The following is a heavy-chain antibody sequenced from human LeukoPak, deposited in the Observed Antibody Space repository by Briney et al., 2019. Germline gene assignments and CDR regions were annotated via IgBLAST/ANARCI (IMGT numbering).Heavy chain of an antibody. CDR3: ARPETQYSSGLDGFDI. CDR2: INSDGSRT. V-gene: IGHV3-74*01. D-gene: IGHD6-19*01. J-gene: IGHJ3*02. Sequence: GGSLRLSCAASGFTFSNYAMSWVRQAPGKGLEWVSRINSDGSRTTYADSVKGRFTISRDNAKNTLYLQMNSLRTEDTAVYYCARPETQYSSGLDGFDIWGQGTMVTVSS. CDR1: GFTFSNYA.